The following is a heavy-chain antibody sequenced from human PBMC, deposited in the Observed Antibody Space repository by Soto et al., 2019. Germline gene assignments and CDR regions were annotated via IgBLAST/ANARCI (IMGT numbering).Heavy chain of an antibody. V-gene: IGHV4-31*03. D-gene: IGHD3-3*01. CDR1: GGAISSGGYH. CDR2: TFHSGST. Sequence: LSLTYNVSGGAISSGGYHWSWIRQYPGKGLEWIGHTFHSGSTNYNPSLQSRLTISVDTSKNQFSLHLISVTAADTAVYFCARGGVVTSHFDSWGQGTLFTVSA. J-gene: IGHJ4*02. CDR3: ARGGVVTSHFDS.